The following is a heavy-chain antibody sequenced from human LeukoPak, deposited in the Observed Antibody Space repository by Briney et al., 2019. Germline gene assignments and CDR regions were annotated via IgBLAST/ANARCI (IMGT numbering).Heavy chain of an antibody. CDR2: TSHDGSFK. Sequence: PGGSLRLSCAASGFIFRNCAIHWVRQAPGKGLEWVAITSHDGSFKSYGDSVKGRFTITLSTDNSENAVYLQMNSLRIEDTAIYYCARDSFGVVDYWGQGTLVTVSS. CDR3: ARDSFGVVDY. V-gene: IGHV3-30*04. D-gene: IGHD3-3*01. J-gene: IGHJ4*02. CDR1: GFIFRNCA.